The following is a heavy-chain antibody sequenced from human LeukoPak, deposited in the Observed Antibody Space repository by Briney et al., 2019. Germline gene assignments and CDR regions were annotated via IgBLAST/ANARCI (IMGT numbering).Heavy chain of an antibody. CDR2: INHSGST. Sequence: KTSETLSLTCAVYGGSFSGYYWSWIRQPPGKGLEWIGEINHSGSTNYNPSLKSRVTISVDTSKHQFSLKLHSVTAADTAVYYCARAGNVLVVTQKKKKPFDLWGQGTLVSVSS. D-gene: IGHD3-22*01. CDR1: GGSFSGYY. CDR3: ARAGNVLVVTQKKKKPFDL. J-gene: IGHJ4*02. V-gene: IGHV4-34*01.